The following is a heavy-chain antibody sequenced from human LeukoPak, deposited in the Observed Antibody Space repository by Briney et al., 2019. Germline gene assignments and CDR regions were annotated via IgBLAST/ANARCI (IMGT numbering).Heavy chain of an antibody. CDR1: GFTFSGSA. CDR3: ASLYGRSSSGDQDY. D-gene: IGHD6-6*01. V-gene: IGHV3-73*01. J-gene: IGHJ4*02. CDR2: IRSKANNYAT. Sequence: GGSLRLSCAASGFTFSGSAMHWVRQASGKGLEWVGRIRSKANNYATAYAESVKGRFTISRDDSKNTAYLQMSSLKTEDTAVYYCASLYGRSSSGDQDYWGQGTLVTVSS.